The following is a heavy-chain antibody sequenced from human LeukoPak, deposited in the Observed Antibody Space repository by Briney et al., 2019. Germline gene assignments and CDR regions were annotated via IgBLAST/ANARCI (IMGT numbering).Heavy chain of an antibody. J-gene: IGHJ4*02. Sequence: PGGSLRLSCVASGFTFSSYGMHWVRQAPGKGLEWVAVISYDGSNKYYADSVKGRFTISRDNSKNTLYLQMNSLRAEDTAVYYCAKDNTALGIAVAGGYWGQGTLVTVSS. V-gene: IGHV3-30*18. D-gene: IGHD6-19*01. CDR3: AKDNTALGIAVAGGY. CDR1: GFTFSSYG. CDR2: ISYDGSNK.